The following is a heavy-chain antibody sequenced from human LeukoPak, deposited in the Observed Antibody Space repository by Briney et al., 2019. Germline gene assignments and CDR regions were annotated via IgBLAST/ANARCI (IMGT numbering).Heavy chain of an antibody. V-gene: IGHV4-31*03. D-gene: IGHD3-16*01. J-gene: IGHJ5*02. CDR2: IYYSGST. Sequence: SETLSLTRTVSGGSISSGGYYWSWIRQHPGKGLEWIGYIYYSGSTYYNPSLKSRVTISVDTSKNQFSLKLSSVTAADTAVYYCARELGYDESLGWFDPWGQGTLVTVSS. CDR3: ARELGYDESLGWFDP. CDR1: GGSISSGGYY.